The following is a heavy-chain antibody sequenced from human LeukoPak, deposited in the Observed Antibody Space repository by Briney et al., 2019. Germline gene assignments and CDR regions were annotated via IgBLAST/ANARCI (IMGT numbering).Heavy chain of an antibody. J-gene: IGHJ4*02. V-gene: IGHV3-53*01. CDR3: ARGAAFSGSYSLDF. CDR2: IYSSGTT. CDR1: GFTVSSNY. D-gene: IGHD1-26*01. Sequence: PGGSLRLSCAASGFTVSSNYMSWVRQAPGKGLEWVSVIYSSGTTFYAYSVKGRFTISRDNSRNTLFLQKSGLRDDDTAVYYCARGAAFSGSYSLDFWGQGTLVTVSS.